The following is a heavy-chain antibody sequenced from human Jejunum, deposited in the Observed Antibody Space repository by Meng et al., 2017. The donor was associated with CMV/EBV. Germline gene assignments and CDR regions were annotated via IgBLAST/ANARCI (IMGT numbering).Heavy chain of an antibody. CDR1: SDYE. CDR2: ISKSGSTI. V-gene: IGHV3-48*03. CDR3: ARDSTGSSYVGYYYYGMDV. Sequence: SDYEMNWVRQAPGKGLEWVSYISKSGSTIFYADSVKGRFTISRDNARNTLYLQMDSLRAEDTAIYYCARDSTGSSYVGYYYYGMDVWGQGTTVTVSS. J-gene: IGHJ6*02. D-gene: IGHD2-8*02.